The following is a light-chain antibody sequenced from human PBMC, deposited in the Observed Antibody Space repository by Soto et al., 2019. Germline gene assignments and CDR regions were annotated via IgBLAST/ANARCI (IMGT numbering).Light chain of an antibody. Sequence: QSALTQPHSLSGAPAHSVTISCTGTISDVGGYDFVSWYQQHRGKAPKLMISDVSKRPSGVPDRFSGSKSGNTASLTISGLQAEDEADYYCCSYAGDLALFGGGTKVTVL. CDR2: DVS. V-gene: IGLV2-11*01. CDR1: ISDVGGYDF. J-gene: IGLJ2*01. CDR3: CSYAGDLAL.